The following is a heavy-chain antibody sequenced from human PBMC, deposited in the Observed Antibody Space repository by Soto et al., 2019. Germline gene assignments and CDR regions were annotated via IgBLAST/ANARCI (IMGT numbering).Heavy chain of an antibody. V-gene: IGHV6-1*01. CDR2: TYYRSKWYN. Sequence: SQTLSLTCAISVDIVSSNSAAWNCIRQSPSRGLEWLGRTYYRSKWYNDYAVSVKSRITINPDTSKNQFSLQLNSVTPEDTVVYYCARDLEEYWSSTSCYTLPVGIDVWGQGPRGAVSS. J-gene: IGHJ6*01. CDR3: ARDLEEYWSSTSCYTLPVGIDV. CDR1: VDIVSSNSAA. D-gene: IGHD2-2*02.